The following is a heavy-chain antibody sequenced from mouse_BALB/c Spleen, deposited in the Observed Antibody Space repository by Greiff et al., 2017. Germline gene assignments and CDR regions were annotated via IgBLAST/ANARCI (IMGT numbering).Heavy chain of an antibody. D-gene: IGHD2-14*01. Sequence: QVQLKQSGAELARPGASVKMSCKASGYTFTSYTMHWVKQRPGQGLEWIGYINPSSGYTNYNQKFKDKATLTADKSSSTAYMQLSSLTSEDSAVYCCAKKYDWYFDVWGAGTTVTVSS. V-gene: IGHV1-4*01. CDR2: INPSSGYT. J-gene: IGHJ1*01. CDR1: GYTFTSYT. CDR3: AKKYDWYFDV.